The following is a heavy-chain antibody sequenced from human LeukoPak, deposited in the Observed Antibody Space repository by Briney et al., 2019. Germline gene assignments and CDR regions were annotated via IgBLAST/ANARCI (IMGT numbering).Heavy chain of an antibody. V-gene: IGHV1-24*01. Sequence: ASVKVSCKASGYTFSNYGINWVRQAPGKGLEWMGGFDPEDGETIYAQKFQGRVTMTEDTSTDTAYMELSSLRSEDTAVYYCATDFWSGYSNYWGQGTLVTVSS. CDR1: GYTFSNYG. CDR2: FDPEDGET. D-gene: IGHD3-3*01. J-gene: IGHJ4*02. CDR3: ATDFWSGYSNY.